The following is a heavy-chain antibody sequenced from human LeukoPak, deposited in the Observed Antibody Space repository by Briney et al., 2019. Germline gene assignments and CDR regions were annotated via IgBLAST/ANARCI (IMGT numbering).Heavy chain of an antibody. V-gene: IGHV1-2*02. D-gene: IGHD3-3*01. CDR2: INPNSGGT. CDR3: ARDQKLRFLEWLPAPFHA. Sequence: ASVKVSCKASGYTFTGYYMHWVRQAPGQGLEWMGWINPNSGGTNYAQKFQGRVTMTRGTSISTAYMELSRLRSDDTAVYCCARDQKLRFLEWLPAPFHAWGQGTLVTVSS. CDR1: GYTFTGYY. J-gene: IGHJ5*02.